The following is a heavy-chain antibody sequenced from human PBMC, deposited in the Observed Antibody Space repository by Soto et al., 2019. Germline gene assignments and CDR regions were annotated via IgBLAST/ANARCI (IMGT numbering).Heavy chain of an antibody. Sequence: QVQLVQSGAEVKKPGASVKVSCKASGYTFTSYYMHWVRQAPGQGLEWMGIINPSGGSTSYAQKLQGGVTMTREASTSTVYMELSNLRSEDTAVYYCARGGIGYCSGGSCFKGCYYYGMDVWGQGTTVTVSS. CDR1: GYTFTSYY. CDR3: ARGGIGYCSGGSCFKGCYYYGMDV. CDR2: INPSGGST. D-gene: IGHD2-15*01. V-gene: IGHV1-46*01. J-gene: IGHJ6*02.